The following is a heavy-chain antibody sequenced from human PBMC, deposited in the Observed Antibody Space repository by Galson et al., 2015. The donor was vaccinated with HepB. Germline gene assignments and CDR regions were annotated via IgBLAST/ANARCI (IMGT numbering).Heavy chain of an antibody. CDR1: GDSVSSNSAA. Sequence: CAISGDSVSSNSAAWNWIRQSPSRGLEWLGRTYYRSKWYNDYAVSVKSRITINPDTSKNQFSLQLNSVTPEDTAVYYCARELPLRENTVTGDGENYYYGMDVWGQGTTVTVSS. CDR3: ARELPLRENTVTGDGENYYYGMDV. J-gene: IGHJ6*02. V-gene: IGHV6-1*01. CDR2: TYYRSKWYN. D-gene: IGHD4-11*01.